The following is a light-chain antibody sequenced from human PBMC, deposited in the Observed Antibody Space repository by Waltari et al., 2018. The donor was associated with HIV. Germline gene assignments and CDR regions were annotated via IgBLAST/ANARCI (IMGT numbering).Light chain of an antibody. CDR1: SRDVGNYKL. CDR3: SSYAGGHTWV. V-gene: IGLV2-23*02. CDR2: EVN. J-gene: IGLJ3*02. Sequence: QSALTQPASVSGSPGQSIAISCTGTSRDVGNYKLISWYQHHPGKAPRRMIYEVNQGPSGVSNRVSGSKAGDTASLVISGLQSEDEAHYYCSSYAGGHTWVFGGGTKVTVL.